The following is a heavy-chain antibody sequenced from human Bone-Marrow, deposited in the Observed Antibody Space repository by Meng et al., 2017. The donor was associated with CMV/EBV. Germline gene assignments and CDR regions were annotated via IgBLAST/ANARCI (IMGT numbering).Heavy chain of an antibody. CDR1: GYTFTSYG. CDR3: ASRDGYNDPLDY. V-gene: IGHV1-18*01. D-gene: IGHD5-24*01. J-gene: IGHJ4*02. CDR2: ISAYNGNT. Sequence: ASVKVSCKASGYTFTSYGISWVRQAPGQGLEWMGWISAYNGNTNYAQKLQGRVTMTTDTSTSTAYMELRSLRSDDTAVYYCASRDGYNDPLDYWRQGNLVTVSS.